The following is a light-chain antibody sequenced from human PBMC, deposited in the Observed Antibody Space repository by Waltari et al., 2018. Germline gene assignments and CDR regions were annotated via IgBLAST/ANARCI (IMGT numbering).Light chain of an antibody. CDR3: NSYTSSSTLWV. V-gene: IGLV2-14*01. J-gene: IGLJ3*02. Sequence: QSALTQPASVSGSPGQSITISCTGTSSDVGGYNPVSWYQQHPDKAPKLVIYDVTKRPSGVSDRFAGSKSGNTASLTISGLQAEDEADYYCNSYTSSSTLWVFGGGTKLTVL. CDR2: DVT. CDR1: SSDVGGYNP.